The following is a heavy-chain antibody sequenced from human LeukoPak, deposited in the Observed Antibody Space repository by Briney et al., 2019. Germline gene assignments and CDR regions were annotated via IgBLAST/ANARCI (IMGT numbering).Heavy chain of an antibody. D-gene: IGHD3-22*01. V-gene: IGHV1-3*01. CDR3: ARGGYHNYDSSGYYDY. CDR1: GYTFTSYA. J-gene: IGHJ4*02. Sequence: ASVKVSCKASGYTFTSYAMHWVRQAPGQRLEWMGWINAGNGNTKYSQKFQGRVTFTRDTSASTAYMELSRLRFEDTAVYYCARGGYHNYDSSGYYDYWGQGTLVTVSS. CDR2: INAGNGNT.